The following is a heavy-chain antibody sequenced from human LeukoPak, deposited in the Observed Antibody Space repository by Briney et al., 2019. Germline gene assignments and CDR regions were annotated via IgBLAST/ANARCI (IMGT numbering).Heavy chain of an antibody. CDR2: INPNSGGT. V-gene: IGHV1-2*06. CDR1: GYTFTSYY. J-gene: IGHJ4*02. CDR3: AREGIASAGGGVDY. Sequence: ASVKVSCKASGYTFTSYYMHWVRQAPGQGLEWMGRINPNSGGTNYAQKFQGRVTMTRDTSISTAYMELSRLRSDDTAVYYCAREGIASAGGGVDYWGQGTLVTVSS. D-gene: IGHD6-13*01.